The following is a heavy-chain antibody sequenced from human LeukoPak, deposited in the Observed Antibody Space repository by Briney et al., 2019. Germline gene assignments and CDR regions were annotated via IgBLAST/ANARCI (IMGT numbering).Heavy chain of an antibody. D-gene: IGHD2-2*01. CDR2: IIPIFGTA. CDR3: ASRRDCSSTSCHTGGYYMDV. V-gene: IGHV1-69*05. CDR1: GGTFSSYA. J-gene: IGHJ6*03. Sequence: VASVKVSCKASGGTFSSYAISWVRQAPGQGLEWMGGIIPIFGTANYAQKFQGRVTITTDESTSTAYMELSSLRSEDTAVYYCASRRDCSSTSCHTGGYYMDVWGKGTTVTVSS.